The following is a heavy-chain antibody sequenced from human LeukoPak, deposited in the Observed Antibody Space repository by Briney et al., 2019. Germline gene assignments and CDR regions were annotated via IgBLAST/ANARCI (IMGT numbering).Heavy chain of an antibody. D-gene: IGHD3/OR15-3a*01. V-gene: IGHV4-39*03. CDR3: CAEYEFGDYEY. Sequence: TSSETLSLTCTVSGGSISRSNYYWDWIRQPPGKGLEWIGSIYYSGSTYYNPSLKSRVTISVDTSKNQFSLKLSSVTASDTAVYYCCAEYEFGDYEYWGQGSLVTVSS. CDR2: IYYSGST. CDR1: GGSISRSNYY. J-gene: IGHJ4*02.